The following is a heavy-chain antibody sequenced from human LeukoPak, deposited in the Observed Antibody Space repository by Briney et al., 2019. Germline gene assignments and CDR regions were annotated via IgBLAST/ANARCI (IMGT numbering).Heavy chain of an antibody. D-gene: IGHD2-15*01. CDR1: GGTFSSYA. Sequence: ASVKVSCKASGGTFSSYAISWVRQAPGQGLEWMGGIIPIFGTANYTQKFQGRVTITTDESTSTAYMELSSLRSEDTAVYYCARVGLGYCSGGSCYSDYYYMDVWGKGTTVTVSS. CDR2: IIPIFGTA. V-gene: IGHV1-69*05. J-gene: IGHJ6*03. CDR3: ARVGLGYCSGGSCYSDYYYMDV.